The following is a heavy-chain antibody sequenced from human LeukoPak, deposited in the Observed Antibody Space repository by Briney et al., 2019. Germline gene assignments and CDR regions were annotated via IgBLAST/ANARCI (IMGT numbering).Heavy chain of an antibody. J-gene: IGHJ3*02. D-gene: IGHD5-24*01. CDR3: ARDRVREMATAREAFDI. V-gene: IGHV1-69*13. CDR2: IIPIFGTA. Sequence: SVKVSCKASGGTFSSYAISWVRQAPGQGLEWMGGIIPIFGTANYAQKFQGRVTITADESTSTAYMELSSLRSEDTAVYYCARDRVREMATAREAFDIWGQGTMVTASS. CDR1: GGTFSSYA.